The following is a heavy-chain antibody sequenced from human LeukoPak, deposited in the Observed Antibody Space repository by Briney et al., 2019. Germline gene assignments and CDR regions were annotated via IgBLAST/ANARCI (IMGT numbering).Heavy chain of an antibody. D-gene: IGHD2-15*01. CDR2: ISGSGSTI. CDR3: ARDCYCDGGSWMDAFDI. V-gene: IGHV3-48*03. J-gene: IGHJ3*02. Sequence: PGGSLRLPCAASRFTFSSYEMNWVRQAPGKGLEWVSYISGSGSTIYYADSVKGRFTISRDNAKNSLYLQMNSLRAEDTAVYYCARDCYCDGGSWMDAFDIWGQGTMVTVSS. CDR1: RFTFSSYE.